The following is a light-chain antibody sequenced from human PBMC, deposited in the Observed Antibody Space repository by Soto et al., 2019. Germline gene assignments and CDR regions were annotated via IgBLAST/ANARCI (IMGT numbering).Light chain of an antibody. CDR2: GAS. CDR3: LHYSTYPLT. CDR1: HDITNY. V-gene: IGKV1-33*01. Sequence: DIQMTQSPSSLSASVGDRVTITCQASHDITNYLNWYQHKPGKAPKLLIYGASNLETGVPSRFSGSGSGTDFTFTISSLQPEDIATYYCLHYSTYPLTFGGGTRVDI. J-gene: IGKJ4*01.